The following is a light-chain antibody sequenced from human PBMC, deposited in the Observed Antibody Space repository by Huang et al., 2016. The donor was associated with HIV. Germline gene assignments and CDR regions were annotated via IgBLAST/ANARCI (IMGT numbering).Light chain of an antibody. CDR3: LQLYSYVAT. J-gene: IGKJ3*01. CDR1: QDISSF. CDR2: AAS. Sequence: IQLTQSPSSLSASVGDRVTITCRASQDISSFLAWYQQKPGKAPKLLIYAASTLESGVPSRFSGSGSGTNFTLTINNLQPEDFATYYCLQLYSYVATFGPGTNVDV. V-gene: IGKV1-9*01.